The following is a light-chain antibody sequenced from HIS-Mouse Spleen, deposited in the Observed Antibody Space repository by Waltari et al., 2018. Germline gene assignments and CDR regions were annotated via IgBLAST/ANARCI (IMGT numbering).Light chain of an antibody. V-gene: IGLV3-10*01. J-gene: IGLJ2*01. CDR2: EDS. CDR3: YSTDSSGNHRV. CDR1: AFPKKY. Sequence: SYELTQPPSVSVSQGQTARITCSGDAFPKKYAYWYQQKSGQAPVLVIYEDSQRPSGIPERFSGSSSGTMATLTISGAQVEDEADYYCYSTDSSGNHRVFGGGTKLTVL.